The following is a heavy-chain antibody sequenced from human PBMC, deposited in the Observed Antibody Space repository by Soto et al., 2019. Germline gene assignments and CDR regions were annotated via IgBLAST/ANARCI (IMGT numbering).Heavy chain of an antibody. Sequence: SETLSLTCAVYGGSFSGYYWSWIRQPPGKGLEWIGEINHSGSTNYNPSLKSRVTISVDTSKNQFSLKLSSVTAANTAVYYCARLSGYDSDYWGQGTLVTVSS. V-gene: IGHV4-34*01. D-gene: IGHD5-12*01. J-gene: IGHJ4*02. CDR2: INHSGST. CDR3: ARLSGYDSDY. CDR1: GGSFSGYY.